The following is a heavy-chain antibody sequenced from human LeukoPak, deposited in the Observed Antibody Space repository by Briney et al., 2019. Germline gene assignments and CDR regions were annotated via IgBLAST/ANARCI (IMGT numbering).Heavy chain of an antibody. J-gene: IGHJ4*02. V-gene: IGHV3-11*01. D-gene: IGHD6-19*01. CDR3: ARDRYHPTKRYSSGWEPFDY. CDR1: GFTFNDYY. CDR2: ISSSGSTI. Sequence: PGGSLRLSCAASGFTFNDYYMSWIRQAPGKGLEWVSYISSSGSTIYYADSVKGRFTISRDNAKNSLYLQMNSLRAEDTAVYYCARDRYHPTKRYSSGWEPFDYWGQGTLVTVSS.